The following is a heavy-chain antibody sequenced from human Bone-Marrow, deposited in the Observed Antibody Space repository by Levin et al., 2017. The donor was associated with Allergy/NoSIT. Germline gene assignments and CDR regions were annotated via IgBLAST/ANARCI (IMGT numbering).Heavy chain of an antibody. CDR2: VYTDGRT. Sequence: SQTLSLTCTVSGASITSGSFFWNWIRQPAGKGLEWIGRVYTDGRTNYNPSLKSRVSMSIDSSKNPFSLMLTSVTAPDAAVYYCAGSDCTDISCYAFDIWGQGTLVTVPS. J-gene: IGHJ3*02. CDR3: AGSDCTDISCYAFDI. D-gene: IGHD2-21*01. V-gene: IGHV4-61*02. CDR1: GASITSGSFF.